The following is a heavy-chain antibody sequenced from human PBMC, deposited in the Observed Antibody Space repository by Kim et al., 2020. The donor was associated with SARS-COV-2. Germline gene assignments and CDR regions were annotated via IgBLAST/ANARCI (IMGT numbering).Heavy chain of an antibody. J-gene: IGHJ6*02. Sequence: KGRFTISRDNAKNTLYLQMISLRAEDTAVYYCAREGGEVVLRNYYYGMDVWGQGTTVTVSS. CDR3: AREGGEVVLRNYYYGMDV. D-gene: IGHD2-15*01. V-gene: IGHV3-74*01.